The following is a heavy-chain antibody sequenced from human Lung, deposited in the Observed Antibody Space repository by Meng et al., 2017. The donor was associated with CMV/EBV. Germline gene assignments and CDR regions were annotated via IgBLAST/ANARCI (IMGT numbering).Heavy chain of an antibody. V-gene: IGHV4-39*01. CDR3: ARQKYIVVIPSGMGNNWFDP. Sequence: QTXSLTRSVSGASTNINLYYWGWTRQPPGKGLEWSGNIYHNGSTYYSPSLKSRVTISVDTSKNHFSRRLSSVTAADTGVYYCARQKYIVVIPSGMGNNWFDPWGQGPLVTVSS. CDR2: IYHNGST. J-gene: IGHJ5*01. D-gene: IGHD2-15*01. CDR1: GASTNINLYY.